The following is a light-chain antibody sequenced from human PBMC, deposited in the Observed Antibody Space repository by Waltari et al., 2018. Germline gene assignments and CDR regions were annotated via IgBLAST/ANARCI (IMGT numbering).Light chain of an antibody. CDR1: SRYVCGSYH. V-gene: IGLV2-14*01. CDR2: DVS. CDR3: ASYTNSDSEV. J-gene: IGLJ3*02. Sequence: QSALTQPASVSGSPGQSITISCTGTSRYVCGSYHVLWFQQHPGKVPKLIISDVSNRPSGVSDRFSGSKSGNTASLTISGLQAEDEASYYCASYTNSDSEVFGGGTKVTVL.